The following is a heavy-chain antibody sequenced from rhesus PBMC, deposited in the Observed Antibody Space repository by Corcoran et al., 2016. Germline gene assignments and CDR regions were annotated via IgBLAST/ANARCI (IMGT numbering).Heavy chain of an antibody. J-gene: IGHJ6*01. CDR3: ARSWTGYYKYGLDS. CDR1: GFSLSTSGMG. V-gene: IGHV2-1*01. D-gene: IGHD3-3*01. CDR2: IYWDDDK. Sequence: QVTLKESGPALVKPTQTLTLTCTFSGFSLSTSGMGVGWLRPPSRKTLEWLAHIYWDDDKRSSTSLKSRLTISKNTSKNQVVLTMTNMDPVDTATYYCARSWTGYYKYGLDSWGQGVVVTVSS.